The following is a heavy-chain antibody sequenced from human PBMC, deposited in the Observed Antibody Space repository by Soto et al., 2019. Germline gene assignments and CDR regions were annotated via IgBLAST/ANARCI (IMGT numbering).Heavy chain of an antibody. V-gene: IGHV1-18*01. Sequence: ASVKVSCKASGYTFTSYGISWVRQAPGQGLEWMGWISAYNGNTNYAQKLQGRVTMTTDTSTSTAYMELRSLRSDDTAVYYCASTSSSWGTYRDDDFDIWGKGTMVTVSS. J-gene: IGHJ3*02. CDR1: GYTFTSYG. CDR3: ASTSSSWGTYRDDDFDI. D-gene: IGHD3-16*02. CDR2: ISAYNGNT.